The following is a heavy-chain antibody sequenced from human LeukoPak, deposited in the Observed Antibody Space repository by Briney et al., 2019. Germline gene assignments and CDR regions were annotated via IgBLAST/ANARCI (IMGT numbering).Heavy chain of an antibody. J-gene: IGHJ6*02. D-gene: IGHD2-2*01. CDR1: GGSISSYY. V-gene: IGHV4-59*01. Sequence: PSETLSLTCTVSGGSISSYYWSWIRQPPGKGLEWIGNIYYSGSTNYNPSLKSRVTISVDTSKNQFSLKLSSVTAADTAVYYCARGRAHVVVPAAYYDGMDVWGQGTTVTVSS. CDR2: IYYSGST. CDR3: ARGRAHVVVPAAYYDGMDV.